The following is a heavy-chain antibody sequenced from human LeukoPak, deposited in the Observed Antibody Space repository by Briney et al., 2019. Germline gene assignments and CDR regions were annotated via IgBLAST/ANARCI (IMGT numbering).Heavy chain of an antibody. CDR3: ARDKSNYFFDY. J-gene: IGHJ4*02. D-gene: IGHD4-11*01. CDR1: GFTFDDYG. Sequence: RTGGSLRLSCAASGFTFDDYGMNWVRQAPGKGLEWVSGINWNGGNTDYADSVKGRFTISRDNAKKSLYLQMHSLRAEDTALYYCARDKSNYFFDYWGQGTLVTVSS. V-gene: IGHV3-20*04. CDR2: INWNGGNT.